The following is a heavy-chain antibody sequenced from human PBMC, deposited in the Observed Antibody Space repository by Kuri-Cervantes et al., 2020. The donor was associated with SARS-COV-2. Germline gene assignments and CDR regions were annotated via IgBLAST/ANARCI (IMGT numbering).Heavy chain of an antibody. CDR1: AFTFDDYA. J-gene: IGHJ4*02. CDR2: IRSKAYGETT. Sequence: GESLKISCTTSAFTFDDYALAWFRQAPGKGLEWVGFIRSKAYGETTEYAASVKGRFSISRDDSESIAYLQMNSLKTEDTAVYYCTRMSTQYYDFWSGGYRDFDYWGQGTLVTVS. CDR3: TRMSTQYYDFWSGGYRDFDY. V-gene: IGHV3-49*03. D-gene: IGHD3-3*01.